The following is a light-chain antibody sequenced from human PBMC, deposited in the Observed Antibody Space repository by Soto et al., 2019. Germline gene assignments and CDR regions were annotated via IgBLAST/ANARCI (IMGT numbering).Light chain of an antibody. J-gene: IGLJ1*01. CDR1: SGDIGSYNF. CDR2: DVT. Sequence: QSVLTQPASVSGSPGQSITISCTGTSGDIGSYNFVSWYQQHPGKAPKLIISDVTSRPSGVSSRFSGSKSDNTASLTISGLQSEDEADYYCKSYTNSDTYVFGTGTQLTVL. V-gene: IGLV2-14*03. CDR3: KSYTNSDTYV.